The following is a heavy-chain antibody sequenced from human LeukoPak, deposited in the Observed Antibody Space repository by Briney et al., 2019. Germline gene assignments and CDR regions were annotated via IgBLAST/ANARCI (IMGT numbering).Heavy chain of an antibody. V-gene: IGHV4-34*01. Sequence: KPSETLSLTCAVYGGSFSGYYWSWIRQPPGKGLEWIGEINHSGSTNYNPSLKSRVTISVDTSKNQFSLKLSSVTAADTAVYYCARGDSSGYGTWGQGTLVTVSS. CDR1: GGSFSGYY. J-gene: IGHJ4*02. D-gene: IGHD3-22*01. CDR2: INHSGST. CDR3: ARGDSSGYGT.